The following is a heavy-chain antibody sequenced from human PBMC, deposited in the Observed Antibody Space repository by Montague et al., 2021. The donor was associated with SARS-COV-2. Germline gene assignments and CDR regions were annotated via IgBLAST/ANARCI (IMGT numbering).Heavy chain of an antibody. J-gene: IGHJ6*02. CDR2: IHDSGST. CDR1: GASIRSYS. Sequence: SETLSLTCMVSGASIRSYSWRWIRQPPGKALEWIGYIHDSGSTKYNPSLESRVTISLDTPKNQISLRLTSVSAADTAVYYCARHRCRDTNCYSTYYYYGMDLWGQGTTVAVSS. CDR3: ARHRCRDTNCYSTYYYYGMDL. V-gene: IGHV4-59*08. D-gene: IGHD2-21*02.